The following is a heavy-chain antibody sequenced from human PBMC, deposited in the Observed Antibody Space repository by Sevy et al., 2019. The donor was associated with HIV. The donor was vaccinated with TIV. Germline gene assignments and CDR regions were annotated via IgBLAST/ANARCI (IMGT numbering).Heavy chain of an antibody. V-gene: IGHV4-31*03. D-gene: IGHD2-15*01. CDR2: IYYSGST. J-gene: IGHJ4*02. CDR1: GGSISSGGYY. CDR3: ARAPLIVVVVAATVGYFDY. Sequence: LSLTCTVSGGSISSGGYYWSWIRQHPGKGLEWIGYIYYSGSTYYNPSLKSRVTISVDTSKNQFSLKLSSVTAADTAVYYCARAPLIVVVVAATVGYFDYWGQGTLVTVSS.